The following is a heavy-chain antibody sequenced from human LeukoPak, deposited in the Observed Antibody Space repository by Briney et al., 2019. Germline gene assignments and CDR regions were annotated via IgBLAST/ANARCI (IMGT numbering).Heavy chain of an antibody. J-gene: IGHJ4*02. D-gene: IGHD4-17*01. CDR3: ARGEHGDYGYYFDY. Sequence: PGGSLRLSCSASGFTFRDYWMSWVRQAPGKGLGWVANIKTDGGEKYYVDSVKGRFTISRDNAKKSLSLEMNNLSAEDAAVYYCARGEHGDYGYYFDYWGQGALVTVSS. CDR1: GFTFRDYW. V-gene: IGHV3-7*01. CDR2: IKTDGGEK.